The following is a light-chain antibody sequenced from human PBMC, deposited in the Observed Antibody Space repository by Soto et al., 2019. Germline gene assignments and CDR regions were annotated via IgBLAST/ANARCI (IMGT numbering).Light chain of an antibody. CDR2: EVS. V-gene: IGLV2-14*01. CDR3: SSYASGSTLVV. CDR1: SSDIGGYNY. J-gene: IGLJ3*02. Sequence: QSVLTQPASVSGSPGQSITISCTGTSSDIGGYNYVSWYQQHPGKAPKVMIYEVSNRPSGVSNRFSGSKSANTASLTISGLQAEDEADYYCSSYASGSTLVVFGGGTKLTV.